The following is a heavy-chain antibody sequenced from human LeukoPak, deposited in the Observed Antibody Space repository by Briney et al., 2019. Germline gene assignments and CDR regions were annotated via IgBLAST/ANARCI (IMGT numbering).Heavy chain of an antibody. CDR2: VYPTGST. D-gene: IGHD1-1*01. Sequence: SETLSLTCTVSGASISSDYWSWIRQPAGKVLEWIGRVYPTGSTNFSPSLKNRVTMSIDTSKNQFSLNLSSVTAADTAVYYCARLGGTNWYNWFDPWGQGTLVTVSS. J-gene: IGHJ5*02. V-gene: IGHV4-4*07. CDR1: GASISSDY. CDR3: ARLGGTNWYNWFDP.